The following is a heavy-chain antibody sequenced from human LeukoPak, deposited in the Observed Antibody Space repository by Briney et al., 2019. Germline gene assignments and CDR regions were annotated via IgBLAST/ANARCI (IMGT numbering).Heavy chain of an antibody. CDR1: GGSFSGYY. J-gene: IGHJ1*01. V-gene: IGHV4-34*01. CDR2: INHSGST. D-gene: IGHD1/OR15-1a*01. CDR3: ASFAREHSPFQH. Sequence: SETLSLTCAVYGGSFSGYYWSWIRQPPGKGLEWIGEINHSGSTNYNPSLKGRVTISVDTSKNQFSLKLSSVTAADTAVYYCASFAREHSPFQHWGQGTLVTVSS.